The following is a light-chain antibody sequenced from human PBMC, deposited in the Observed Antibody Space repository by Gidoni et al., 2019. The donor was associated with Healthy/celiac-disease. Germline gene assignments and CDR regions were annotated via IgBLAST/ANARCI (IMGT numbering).Light chain of an antibody. CDR3: QSYDSSLSGV. CDR2: GNS. CDR1: SANIGAVYD. V-gene: IGLV1-40*01. Sequence: QAVLTQPPSVSEAPGQRVTISCTGSSANIGAVYDVHGYQQLPGTAPKLLISGNSNRSSGVPDPFSGSKSGTAASLAITGLQAEDDADYYCQSYDSSLSGVFGGGTNLTVL. J-gene: IGLJ2*01.